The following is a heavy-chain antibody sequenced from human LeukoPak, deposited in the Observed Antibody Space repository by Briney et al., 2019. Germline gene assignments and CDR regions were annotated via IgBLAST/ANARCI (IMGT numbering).Heavy chain of an antibody. V-gene: IGHV3-23*01. Sequence: GGSLRLSCTASGFTFSSYAMSWVRQAPGKGLEWVSGISGSGGDTVYADSVKGRFTISRDNSKNSLYLQMNSLRAEDTAVYYCARGIAVAGPNWFDPWGQGTLVTVSS. J-gene: IGHJ5*02. D-gene: IGHD6-19*01. CDR2: ISGSGGDT. CDR3: ARGIAVAGPNWFDP. CDR1: GFTFSSYA.